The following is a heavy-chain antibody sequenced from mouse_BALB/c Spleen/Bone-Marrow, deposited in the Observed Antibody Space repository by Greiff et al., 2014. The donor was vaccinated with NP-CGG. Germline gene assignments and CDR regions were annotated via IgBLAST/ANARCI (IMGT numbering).Heavy chain of an antibody. CDR2: IDPAIFT. V-gene: IGHV14-3*02. D-gene: IGHD2-14*01. J-gene: IGHJ1*01. CDR1: GFNIKDTY. CDR3: ASYRYGWYFDV. Sequence: EVQLQQSGAELVKPGASVKLSCTASGFNIKDTYLHWVKQRPEQGLDWIGRIDPAIFTKYDPKFQGKATVTADTSSNTAYLHLSSLTSEDTAVYYCASYRYGWYFDVWGAGTTVTVSS.